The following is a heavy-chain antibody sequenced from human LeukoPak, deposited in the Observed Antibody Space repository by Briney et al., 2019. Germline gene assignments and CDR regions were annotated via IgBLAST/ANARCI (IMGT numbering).Heavy chain of an antibody. V-gene: IGHV3-15*01. CDR1: GFTFSNAW. CDR2: IKSKTDGGTT. J-gene: IGHJ4*02. Sequence: PGGSLRLSCAASGFTFSNAWVSWVRQAPGKGLEWVGRIKSKTDGGTTDYAAPVKGRFTISRDDSKNTLYLQMNSLKTEDTAVYYCTTDRPDSSSWYYFDYWGQGTLVTVSS. CDR3: TTDRPDSSSWYYFDY. D-gene: IGHD6-13*01.